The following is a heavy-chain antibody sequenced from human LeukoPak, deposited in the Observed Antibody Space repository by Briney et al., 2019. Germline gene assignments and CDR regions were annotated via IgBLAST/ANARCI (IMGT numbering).Heavy chain of an antibody. CDR1: GYTFTGYD. Sequence: GPSVKVSCKASGYTFTGYDINWVRQATGQGLEWMGWINPNSGGTNYAQKFQGRVTMTRDTSISTAYMELSRLRSDDTAVYYCARALEPDAFDIWGQGTMVTVSS. J-gene: IGHJ3*02. D-gene: IGHD1-1*01. CDR3: ARALEPDAFDI. CDR2: INPNSGGT. V-gene: IGHV1-2*02.